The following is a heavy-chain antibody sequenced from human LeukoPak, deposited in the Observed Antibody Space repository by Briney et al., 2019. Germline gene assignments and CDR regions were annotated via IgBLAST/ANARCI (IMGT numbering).Heavy chain of an antibody. D-gene: IGHD4-11*01. V-gene: IGHV1-46*01. Sequence: ASVKVSCKASGYTLTDYYMHWVRQAPGQGLAWMGIINPSGGSTNYAQNFQGRVTMTRDTSTSTVYMELSSLRSEDTAVYYCARERMTTSKFDYWGQGTLVTVSS. J-gene: IGHJ4*02. CDR1: GYTLTDYY. CDR3: ARERMTTSKFDY. CDR2: INPSGGST.